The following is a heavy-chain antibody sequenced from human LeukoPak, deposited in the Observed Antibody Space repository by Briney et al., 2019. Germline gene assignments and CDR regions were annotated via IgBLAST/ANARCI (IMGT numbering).Heavy chain of an antibody. CDR1: GGSISSYY. J-gene: IGHJ4*02. Sequence: SETLSLTCTVSGGSISSYYWSWIRQPPGKGLEWIGYIYYSGSTNYNPSLKSRVTISVDTSKNQFSLKLSSVTAADTAVYYCARHNYYGSGSYPDYWGQGTLVTVSS. CDR3: ARHNYYGSGSYPDY. D-gene: IGHD3-10*01. CDR2: IYYSGST. V-gene: IGHV4-59*08.